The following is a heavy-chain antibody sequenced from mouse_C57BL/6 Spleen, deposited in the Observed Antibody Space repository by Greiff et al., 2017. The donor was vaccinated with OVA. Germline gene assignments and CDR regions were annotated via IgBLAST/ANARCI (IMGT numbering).Heavy chain of an antibody. V-gene: IGHV5-9-1*02. CDR1: GFTFSSYA. CDR2: ISSGGDYI. CDR3: TRDSNPYYYAMDY. J-gene: IGHJ4*01. D-gene: IGHD2-5*01. Sequence: DVMLVESGEGLVKPGGSLKLSCAASGFTFSSYAMSWVRQTPEKRLEWVAYISSGGDYIYYADTVKGRFTISRDNARNTLYLQMSSLKSEDTAMYYCTRDSNPYYYAMDYWGQGTSVTVSS.